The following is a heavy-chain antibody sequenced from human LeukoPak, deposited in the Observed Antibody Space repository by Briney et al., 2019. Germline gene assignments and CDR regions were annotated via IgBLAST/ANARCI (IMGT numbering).Heavy chain of an antibody. CDR2: IYHSGTT. D-gene: IGHD4-17*01. V-gene: IGHV4-4*02. CDR3: ATYFYGDYASYYFDF. CDR1: GGSIGSSNW. Sequence: SETLSLTCAVSGGSIGSSNWYSGARPPPGKGREWLGEIYHSGTTNYNPSLKSRVTMSVDKSKNQFSLKLSSVTAADTAIYYCATYFYGDYASYYFDFWGQGTLVTASS. J-gene: IGHJ4*02.